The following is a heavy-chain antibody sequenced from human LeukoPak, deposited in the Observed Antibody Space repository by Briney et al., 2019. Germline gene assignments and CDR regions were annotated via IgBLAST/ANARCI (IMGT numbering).Heavy chain of an antibody. CDR1: GGTFSSYA. D-gene: IGHD2-2*01. V-gene: IGHV1-69*13. CDR3: ARSCSSTSCSLYWYFDL. CDR2: IIPIFGTA. Sequence: GASVKVSCKASGGTFSSYAISWVRQAPGQGLEWMGGIIPIFGTANYAQKFQGRVTITADESTSTAYMELSSLRSEDTAVYYCARSCSSTSCSLYWYFDLWGRGTLVTVSS. J-gene: IGHJ2*01.